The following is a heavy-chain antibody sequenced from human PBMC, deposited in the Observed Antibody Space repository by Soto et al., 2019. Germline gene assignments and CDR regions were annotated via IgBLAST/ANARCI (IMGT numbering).Heavy chain of an antibody. CDR2: ISSSSSYT. CDR3: ARGGIAAAGLRDDAFDI. D-gene: IGHD6-13*01. Sequence: QVQLVESGGGLVKPEGSLRLSCAASGFTFSDYYMSWIRQAPGKGLEWVSYISSSSSYTNYAESVKGRFTISRDNAKNSLYLQMNSLRAEDTAVYYCARGGIAAAGLRDDAFDIWGQGTMVTVSS. V-gene: IGHV3-11*05. J-gene: IGHJ3*02. CDR1: GFTFSDYY.